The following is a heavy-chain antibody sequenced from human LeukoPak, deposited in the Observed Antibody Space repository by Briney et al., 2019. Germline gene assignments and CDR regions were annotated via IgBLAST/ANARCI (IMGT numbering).Heavy chain of an antibody. D-gene: IGHD2-21*01. CDR3: ARDLFPHNYYGMDV. CDR1: GYTLSTYG. V-gene: IGHV1-18*01. Sequence: ASLKVSSTASGYTLSTYGISWVRQSPGHGVEAMGWISAYNGNTNYAPNHQGRVTMTTDTSTYTAYMDLRSMRSDDTAVYYCARDLFPHNYYGMDVWGQGTTVTVSS. CDR2: ISAYNGNT. J-gene: IGHJ6*02.